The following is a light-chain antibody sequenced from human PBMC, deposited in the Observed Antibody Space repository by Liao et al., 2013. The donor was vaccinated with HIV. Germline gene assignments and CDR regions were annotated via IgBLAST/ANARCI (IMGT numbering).Light chain of an antibody. CDR1: ALPKQY. Sequence: SYELTQAPSVSVSPGQTARITCSGNALPKQYAYWYQQKPGQAPVLVISRDSERSSGIPERFAGSTSGTTVTLTISGVQAEDEADYYCQAWDSSTVVFGGGTKLTVL. V-gene: IGLV3-25*03. CDR2: RDS. CDR3: QAWDSSTVV. J-gene: IGLJ2*01.